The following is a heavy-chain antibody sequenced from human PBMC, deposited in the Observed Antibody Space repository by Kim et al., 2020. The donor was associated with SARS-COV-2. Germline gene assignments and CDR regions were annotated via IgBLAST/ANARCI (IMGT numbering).Heavy chain of an antibody. J-gene: IGHJ6*02. CDR3: ARDRHYYGSGSHMDV. D-gene: IGHD3-10*01. V-gene: IGHV4-31*02. Sequence: PSLKSRVTISVDTSKNQFSLKLSSGTAADTAVYYCARDRHYYGSGSHMDVWGQGTTVTVSS.